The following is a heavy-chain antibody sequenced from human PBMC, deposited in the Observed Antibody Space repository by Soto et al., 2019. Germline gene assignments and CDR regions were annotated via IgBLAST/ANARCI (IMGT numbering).Heavy chain of an antibody. Sequence: PSETLSLTCAVYGGSFSGYYWTGIRQPPGKGLEWIGEINHSGGTNYNPSLKSRVTISVDTSKNQFSLQLSSVTAADTAVYYCARPSWRGTPAYFDSWGQGTPVTVSS. D-gene: IGHD3-3*01. CDR2: INHSGGT. V-gene: IGHV4-34*01. CDR1: GGSFSGYY. CDR3: ARPSWRGTPAYFDS. J-gene: IGHJ4*02.